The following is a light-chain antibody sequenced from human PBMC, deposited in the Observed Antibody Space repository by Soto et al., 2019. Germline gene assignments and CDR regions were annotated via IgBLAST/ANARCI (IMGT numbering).Light chain of an antibody. Sequence: IQMTQSPSSLSASVGDRVTITCQASQDISYCLNWYQQKPGKAPKLLIYDASNLEAGVPSRFSGSGSGTDFSFTISSLQPEDIATYYCQQYDNLPPPTFGQGTKLEI. CDR1: QDISYC. CDR2: DAS. J-gene: IGKJ2*01. V-gene: IGKV1-33*01. CDR3: QQYDNLPPPT.